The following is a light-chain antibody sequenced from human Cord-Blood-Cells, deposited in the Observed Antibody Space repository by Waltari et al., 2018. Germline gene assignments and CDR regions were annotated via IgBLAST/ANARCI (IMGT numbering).Light chain of an antibody. V-gene: IGLV2-14*01. CDR2: DVR. CDR3: SSYTSSSTVV. Sequence: QSALTQPASVSGSPGQSITISCPGTSSDVGGYNYVSWYQQHPGKAPKLMMYDVRNRPSGVSNRFSGSKSGNTASRTISGLQAEDEADYYCSSYTSSSTVVFGGGTKLTVL. J-gene: IGLJ2*01. CDR1: SSDVGGYNY.